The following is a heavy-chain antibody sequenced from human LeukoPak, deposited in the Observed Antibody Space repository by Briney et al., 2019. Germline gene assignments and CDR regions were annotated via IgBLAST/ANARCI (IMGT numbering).Heavy chain of an antibody. D-gene: IGHD5-18*01. V-gene: IGHV3-7*03. Sequence: GGSLRLSCVASGLTVSNHWMSWVRQAPGKGLEWVANIREERGQEYYVDSVKGRFTISKNSAKDSLYLQMNTLRVEDTAMYYCASLDTAKQPLANHWGQGTLVTVSS. J-gene: IGHJ5*02. CDR2: IREERGQE. CDR3: ASLDTAKQPLANH. CDR1: GLTVSNHW.